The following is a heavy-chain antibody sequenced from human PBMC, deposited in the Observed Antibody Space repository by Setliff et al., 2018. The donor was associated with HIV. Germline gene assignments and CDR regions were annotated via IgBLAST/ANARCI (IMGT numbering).Heavy chain of an antibody. J-gene: IGHJ5*01. CDR3: ARGTWMQARWWFDS. Sequence: AASVKVSCKASGGTFNNYAISWVRQAPGQGLEWMGGIIPILGTTNYAQKIQGRVKFSAGESTGTAYMDLTRLRVDDTAIYYCARGTWMQARWWFDSWGQGTQVTVS. V-gene: IGHV1-69*13. CDR1: GGTFNNYA. D-gene: IGHD5-18*01. CDR2: IIPILGTT.